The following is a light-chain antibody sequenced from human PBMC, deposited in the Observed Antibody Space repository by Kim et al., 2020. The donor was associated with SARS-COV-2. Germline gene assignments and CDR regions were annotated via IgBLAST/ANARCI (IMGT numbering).Light chain of an antibody. CDR3: QSYDSRLSVV. Sequence: QSVLTQPPSVSGAPGQRVTISCTGSSSNIGAGYVVHWYQHLPGTAPKLLIYDNTIRPSGVPDRFSGSKSATSASLAITGLQAEDEAEYYCQSYDSRLSVVFGGGTQLTVL. CDR2: DNT. V-gene: IGLV1-40*01. CDR1: SSNIGAGYV. J-gene: IGLJ2*01.